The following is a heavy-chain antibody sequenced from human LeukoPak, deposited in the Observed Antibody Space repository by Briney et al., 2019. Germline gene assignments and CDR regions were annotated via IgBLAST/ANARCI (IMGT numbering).Heavy chain of an antibody. J-gene: IGHJ4*02. Sequence: SETLFLTCTVSGGSVSSGSYYWSWIRQPPGKGLEWIGYIYYSGSTNYNPSLKSRVTISVDTSKNQFSLKLSSVTAADTAVYYCARDLGWYAYFDYWGQGTLVTVSS. CDR2: IYYSGST. CDR1: GGSVSSGSYY. D-gene: IGHD6-19*01. CDR3: ARDLGWYAYFDY. V-gene: IGHV4-61*01.